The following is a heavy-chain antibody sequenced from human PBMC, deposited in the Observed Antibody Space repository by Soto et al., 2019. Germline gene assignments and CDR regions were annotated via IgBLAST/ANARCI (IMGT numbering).Heavy chain of an antibody. J-gene: IGHJ4*02. CDR2: ISYDGSKK. D-gene: IGHD6-6*01. V-gene: IGHV3-30*18. CDR1: GFSFSGYG. Sequence: QVQLMESGGGVVQPGRSLRLSCAASGFSFSGYGMHWVRQAPGKGLEWVAVISYDGSKKYYADSVKGRFTISRDNSKNTLYLQMNSLRAEDTAVYYCAKDPYSSSSTVDYWGQGTLVTVSS. CDR3: AKDPYSSSSTVDY.